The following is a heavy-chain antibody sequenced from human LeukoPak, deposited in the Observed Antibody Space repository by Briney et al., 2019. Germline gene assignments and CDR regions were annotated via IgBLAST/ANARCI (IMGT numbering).Heavy chain of an antibody. J-gene: IGHJ4*02. Sequence: PGRSLRLSCAASGFTFSSYGMHWVRQAPGKGLEWVAVISYDGSNKYYADSAKGRFTISRDNSKNTLYLQMNSLRAEDTAVYYCAKDRRGVFDYWGQGTLVTVSS. V-gene: IGHV3-30*18. CDR3: AKDRRGVFDY. CDR2: ISYDGSNK. CDR1: GFTFSSYG. D-gene: IGHD3-10*01.